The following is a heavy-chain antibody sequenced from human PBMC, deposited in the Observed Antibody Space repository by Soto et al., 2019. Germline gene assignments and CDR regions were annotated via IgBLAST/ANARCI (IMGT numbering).Heavy chain of an antibody. V-gene: IGHV4-31*03. Sequence: SETLSLTCTVSGGSISSGGYYWSWIRQHPGKGLEWIGYIYYSGSTYYNPSLKSRVTISVDTSKNQFSLKLSSVTAADTAVYYCARDYVDSSGSYGMDVWGQGTTVTVSS. J-gene: IGHJ6*02. CDR1: GGSISSGGYY. D-gene: IGHD3-22*01. CDR3: ARDYVDSSGSYGMDV. CDR2: IYYSGST.